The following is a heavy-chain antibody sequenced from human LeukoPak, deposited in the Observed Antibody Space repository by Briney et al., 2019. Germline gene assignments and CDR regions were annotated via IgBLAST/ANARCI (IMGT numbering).Heavy chain of an antibody. D-gene: IGHD3-22*01. CDR2: IIPIFGTA. CDR3: ARGHHYYDSSGYYRFDY. J-gene: IGHJ4*02. Sequence: ASVKVSCKASGGTFISYAISWVRQAPGQGLEWTGGIIPIFGTANYAQKFQGRVTITADESTSTAYMELSSLRSEDTAVYYCARGHHYYDSSGYYRFDYWGQGTLVTVSS. V-gene: IGHV1-69*13. CDR1: GGTFISYA.